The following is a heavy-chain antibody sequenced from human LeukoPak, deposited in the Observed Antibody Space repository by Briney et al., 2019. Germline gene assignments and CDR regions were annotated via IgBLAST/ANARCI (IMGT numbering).Heavy chain of an antibody. V-gene: IGHV4-34*01. CDR1: GASLSDYY. D-gene: IGHD6-6*01. J-gene: IGHJ5*02. CDR3: ATTSQLGSYNWFDP. Sequence: SETLSLTCAVYGASLSDYYWSWIRQPPGKGLEWXGXIDHIGVTKYNPSLKGRVTISRDTSKNQFSLDLTSVTAADTAVYYCATTSQLGSYNWFDPWGQGTLVTVSS. CDR2: IDHIGVT.